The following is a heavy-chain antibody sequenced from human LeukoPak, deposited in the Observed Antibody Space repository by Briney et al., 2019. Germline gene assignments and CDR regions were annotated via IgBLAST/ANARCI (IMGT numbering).Heavy chain of an antibody. V-gene: IGHV3-30-3*01. D-gene: IGHD3-9*01. CDR3: AAYFDWLFRFDY. CDR1: GFTFSIYA. Sequence: QSGGSLRLSCAASGFTFSIYAMHWVRQAPGKGLEWVAVISYDGSNKYYADSVKGRFTISRDNSKNTLYLQMNSLRAEDTAVYYCAAYFDWLFRFDYWGQGTLVTVSS. CDR2: ISYDGSNK. J-gene: IGHJ4*02.